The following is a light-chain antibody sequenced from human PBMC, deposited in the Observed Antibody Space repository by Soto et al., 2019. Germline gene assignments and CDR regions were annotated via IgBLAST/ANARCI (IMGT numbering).Light chain of an antibody. CDR3: SSYAGTNTRYL. CDR2: EVS. J-gene: IGLJ1*01. V-gene: IGLV2-8*01. CDR1: NSGVGSYNF. Sequence: QSVLTQPPSASGSPGQSVTISCTGANSGVGSYNFVSWYQQHPGRAPKLLIYEVSKRPSGVPDRFSGSKSGNTASLTVSGLQAEDEADYYCSSYAGTNTRYLFGSGTKVTVL.